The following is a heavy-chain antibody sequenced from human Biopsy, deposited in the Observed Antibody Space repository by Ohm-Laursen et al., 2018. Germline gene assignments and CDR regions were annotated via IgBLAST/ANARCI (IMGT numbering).Heavy chain of an antibody. J-gene: IGHJ4*02. Sequence: SLTLSFTCSVFAVYFNGYYWSWIRQPPGQGLDWIGYIDYRRSTKYNPSLRSRVTMSIDTSRMQFSLKLSSVTAADTAVYYWATTTMDSSGWFGNFFDSWGQGTLVTVSA. V-gene: IGHV4-59*04. D-gene: IGHD6-19*01. CDR2: IDYRRST. CDR1: AVYFNGYY. CDR3: ATTTMDSSGWFGNFFDS.